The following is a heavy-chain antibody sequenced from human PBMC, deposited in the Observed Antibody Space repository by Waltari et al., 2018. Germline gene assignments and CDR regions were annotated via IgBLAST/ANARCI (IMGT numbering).Heavy chain of an antibody. J-gene: IGHJ4*02. D-gene: IGHD2-8*01. CDR1: GGSFSGYY. CDR2: TNHSGST. Sequence: QVQLQQWGAGLLKPSETLSLTCAVYGGSFSGYYWSWIRQPPGKGLEWIGETNHSGSTNNNPSLKSRVTISVDTSKNQFSLKLSSVTAADTAVYYCARGGRMVYAMHYFDYWGQGTLVTVSS. CDR3: ARGGRMVYAMHYFDY. V-gene: IGHV4-34*01.